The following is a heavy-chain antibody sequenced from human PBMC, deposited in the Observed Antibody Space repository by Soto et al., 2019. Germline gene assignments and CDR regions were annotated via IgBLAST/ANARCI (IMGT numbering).Heavy chain of an antibody. Sequence: PVESLKISCKGSGYSSTSYWISWLRQMPVKGLEWMGRIDPSDSYTNYSPSFQGHVTTSADKSISTAYLQWSSLKASDTAMYYCASFIAVAGTSYYYGMDVWGQGTTVTVSS. V-gene: IGHV5-10-1*01. CDR3: ASFIAVAGTSYYYGMDV. CDR1: GYSSTSYW. J-gene: IGHJ6*02. D-gene: IGHD6-19*01. CDR2: IDPSDSYT.